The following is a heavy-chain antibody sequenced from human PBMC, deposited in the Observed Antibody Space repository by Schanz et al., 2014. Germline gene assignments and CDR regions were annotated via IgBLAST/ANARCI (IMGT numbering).Heavy chain of an antibody. J-gene: IGHJ5*02. V-gene: IGHV1-69*02. Sequence: QVQLVQSGAEVKKPGSSMKVSCKASGGTFNSYTINWVRQAPGQGLEWMGRIIPIHGIVNYAQRFQDRVRITADKSTSTAYMELSSLRSEDTAVYYCARGRGCTGGSCYSWFDLWGQGTLXTVAS. CDR2: IIPIHGIV. CDR3: ARGRGCTGGSCYSWFDL. D-gene: IGHD2-15*01. CDR1: GGTFNSYT.